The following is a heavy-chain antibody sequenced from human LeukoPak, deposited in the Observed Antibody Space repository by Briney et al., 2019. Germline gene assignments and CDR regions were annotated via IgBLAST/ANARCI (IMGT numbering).Heavy chain of an antibody. V-gene: IGHV3-9*02. CDR2: ISWNSGSI. J-gene: IGHJ6*02. CDR1: GFTSDDYA. CDR3: ARDLGAYYYYGMDV. Sequence: SGGSLRLSCAASGFTSDDYAMHWVRQAPGKGLERVSGISWNSGSIGYADSVKGRFTISRDNAKNSLYLQMNSLRAEDTAVYYCARDLGAYYYYGMDVWGQGTTVTVSS. D-gene: IGHD4-17*01.